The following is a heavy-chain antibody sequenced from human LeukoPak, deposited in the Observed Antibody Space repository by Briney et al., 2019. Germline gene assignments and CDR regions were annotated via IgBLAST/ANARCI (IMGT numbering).Heavy chain of an antibody. D-gene: IGHD5-12*01. CDR2: ISTGSSHI. CDR1: GFTHRRYL. CDR3: ARDYDEDY. J-gene: IGHJ4*02. Sequence: GGSLRHSCATTGFTHRRYLMSWVRQAPAKGPAWISSISTGSSHIYYQDSVKGRFTISRDNAKNSLYLQMNSLRAEDTAVYYCARDYDEDYWGQGMLVSVSS. V-gene: IGHV3-21*01.